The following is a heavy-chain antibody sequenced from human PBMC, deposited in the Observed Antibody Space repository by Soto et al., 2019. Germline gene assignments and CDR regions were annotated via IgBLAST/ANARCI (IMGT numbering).Heavy chain of an antibody. CDR3: ARGTGLNDGSDL. CDR2: VNGDSGNT. V-gene: IGHV1-18*01. J-gene: IGHJ3*01. Sequence: QVHLVQSGGEVKKPGASVKISCQTSGYTFSNYGITWERQAPGQGLEWVGWVNGDSGNTNYAQNMEGRVTMTTDASTATADMELRNLRSDDTATYYCARGTGLNDGSDLWGQGTVVSVSS. CDR1: GYTFSNYG.